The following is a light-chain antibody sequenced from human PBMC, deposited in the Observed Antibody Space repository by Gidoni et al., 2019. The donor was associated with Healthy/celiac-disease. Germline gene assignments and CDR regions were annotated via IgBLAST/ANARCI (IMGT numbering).Light chain of an antibody. CDR1: NIGSKS. CDR2: DDS. CDR3: QVWHSSSDLFV. V-gene: IGLV3-21*02. Sequence: SYVLTQPPSVSVAPGQTARITCGGNNIGSKSVHWYQQKPGQAPVLVVYDDSGRPSGIPERFSGSNSGNTATLTISRVEAGDEADYYCQVWHSSSDLFVFGTGTKVTVL. J-gene: IGLJ1*01.